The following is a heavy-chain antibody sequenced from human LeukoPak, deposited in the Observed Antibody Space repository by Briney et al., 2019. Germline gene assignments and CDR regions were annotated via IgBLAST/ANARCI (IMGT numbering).Heavy chain of an antibody. J-gene: IGHJ3*02. CDR1: GGSISSYY. Sequence: PSETLSLTCTVSGGSISSYYWSWIRQPPGNGLEWIGYIYYSGSTNYNPSLKSRVTISVDTSKNKFSLKLSSVTAADTAVYYCARQHYYVSSGYYCDAFDIWGQGTMVTVSS. V-gene: IGHV4-59*08. D-gene: IGHD3-22*01. CDR3: ARQHYYVSSGYYCDAFDI. CDR2: IYYSGST.